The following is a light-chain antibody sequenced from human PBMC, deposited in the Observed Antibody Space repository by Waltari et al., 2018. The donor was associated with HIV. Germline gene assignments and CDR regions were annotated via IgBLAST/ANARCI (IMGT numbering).Light chain of an antibody. CDR1: QSVLYSSNNKNY. CDR2: WAS. Sequence: DIVMTQSPDSLAVSLGERATINCKSSQSVLYSSNNKNYFAWYQQRPGQAPKLLIYWASTRESGVPDRFSGSGSGTDFTLTISSLQAEDAAVYYCQQYDSTPLTFGGGTKVEI. CDR3: QQYDSTPLT. V-gene: IGKV4-1*01. J-gene: IGKJ4*01.